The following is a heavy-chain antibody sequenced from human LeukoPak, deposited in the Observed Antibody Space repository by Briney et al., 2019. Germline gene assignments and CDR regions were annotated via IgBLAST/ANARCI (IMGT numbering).Heavy chain of an antibody. Sequence: GGSLRLSCAASGFTFSSYSMNWVRQAPGKGLEWVSSISSSSSYIYYADSVKGRFTISRDNAKNSLYLQMNSLRAEDTAVYYCASWEDIVVVLAARPDAFDIWGQGTMVTVSS. J-gene: IGHJ3*02. CDR2: ISSSSSYI. CDR1: GFTFSSYS. V-gene: IGHV3-21*01. CDR3: ASWEDIVVVLAARPDAFDI. D-gene: IGHD2-2*01.